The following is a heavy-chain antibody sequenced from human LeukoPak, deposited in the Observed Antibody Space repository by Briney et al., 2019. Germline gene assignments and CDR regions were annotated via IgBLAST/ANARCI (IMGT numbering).Heavy chain of an antibody. Sequence: GASVKVSCKASGYTFTGYYMHWVRQAPGQGLEWMGWINPNSGGTNYAQKFQGRVTMTRDTSISTAYMELSRLRSDDTAVYYCARDPRRRDYYGSGSYGDYWGQGTLVTVSS. CDR2: INPNSGGT. CDR1: GYTFTGYY. V-gene: IGHV1-2*02. J-gene: IGHJ4*02. CDR3: ARDPRRRDYYGSGSYGDY. D-gene: IGHD3-10*01.